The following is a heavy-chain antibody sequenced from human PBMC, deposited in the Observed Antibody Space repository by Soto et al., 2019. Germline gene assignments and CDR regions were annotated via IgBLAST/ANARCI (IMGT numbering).Heavy chain of an antibody. Sequence: QVQLVESGGGLVKPGGSLRLSCAASGFTFSDYYMSWIRQAPGKGLEWVSYISGSGSSIYYADSVKGRFTISRDNAKNALYLQMSSLRAEDTAVYYCARDCVWAGSTNVPALYWGQGTLVTVSS. CDR3: ARDCVWAGSTNVPALY. CDR2: ISGSGSSI. D-gene: IGHD2-2*01. CDR1: GFTFSDYY. J-gene: IGHJ4*02. V-gene: IGHV3-11*01.